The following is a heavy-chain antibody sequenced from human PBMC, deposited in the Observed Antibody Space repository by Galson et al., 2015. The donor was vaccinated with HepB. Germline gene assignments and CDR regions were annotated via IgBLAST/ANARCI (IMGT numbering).Heavy chain of an antibody. CDR2: TFKGGGM. D-gene: IGHD4-23*01. J-gene: IGHJ4*02. V-gene: IGHV3-53*01. Sequence: SLRLSCAVSGFTVVTNYMTWVRQAPGKGLEWVSATFKGGGMRYAGSVRGRFTISRDSVKNTLYLQMDSLRVDDTDVYYCARGQGVGPYGSNSGPLDYWGQGTLVTVSP. CDR1: GFTVVTNY. CDR3: ARGQGVGPYGSNSGPLDY.